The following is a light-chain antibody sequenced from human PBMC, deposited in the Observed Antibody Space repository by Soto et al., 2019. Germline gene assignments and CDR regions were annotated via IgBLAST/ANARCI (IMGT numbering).Light chain of an antibody. V-gene: IGKV3-20*01. J-gene: IGKJ1*01. CDR1: QSVSNNY. CDR3: QQYGNSLPWT. CDR2: GAS. Sequence: EIVLTQSPGTLSLSPGERATLSCRASQSVSNNYLGWYQQKPGQAPRLLVYGASRSATGIPHRFSGSGSGTEFTLTISGLEAEDVAVYYCQQYGNSLPWTFGQGTKVEIK.